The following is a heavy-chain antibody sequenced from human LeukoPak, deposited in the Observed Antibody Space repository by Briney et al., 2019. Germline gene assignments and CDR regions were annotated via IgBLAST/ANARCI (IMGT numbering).Heavy chain of an antibody. Sequence: SVKVSCRASGGTFSSYAISWVRQAPGQGLEWMGGIIPIFGTANYAQKFQGRVTITTDESTSTAYMELSSLRSEDTAVYYCARAPPGPSAFDIWGQGTMVTVSS. CDR2: IIPIFGTA. V-gene: IGHV1-69*05. CDR1: GGTFSSYA. CDR3: ARAPPGPSAFDI. J-gene: IGHJ3*02.